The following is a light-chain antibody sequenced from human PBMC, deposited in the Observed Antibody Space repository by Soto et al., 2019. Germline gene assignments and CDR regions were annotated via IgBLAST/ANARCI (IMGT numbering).Light chain of an antibody. CDR3: QQYNSYST. V-gene: IGKV1-5*03. CDR2: KAS. CDR1: QSISIW. J-gene: IGKJ1*01. Sequence: IQMTQSPSTLSASVGDRVTITCRASQSISIWLAWYQQKPGKAPKLLLYKASSVESEVPSRFSGSGSGTEFTITINSLQPDDSANYYYQQYNSYSTFGQGTKVEIK.